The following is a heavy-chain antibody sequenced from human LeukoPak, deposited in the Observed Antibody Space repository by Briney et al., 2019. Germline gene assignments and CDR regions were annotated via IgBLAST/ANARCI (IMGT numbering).Heavy chain of an antibody. V-gene: IGHV4-61*02. D-gene: IGHD2-2*01. Sequence: SQTLSLTCTVSGGSISSGSYYWSWIRQPAGKGLEWIGRIYTSGSTNYNPSLKSRVTISVDTSKNQFSLKLSSVTAADTAVYYCARGNIVVVPGVYYYYMDVWGKGTTVTVSS. CDR2: IYTSGST. J-gene: IGHJ6*03. CDR3: ARGNIVVVPGVYYYYMDV. CDR1: GGSISSGSYY.